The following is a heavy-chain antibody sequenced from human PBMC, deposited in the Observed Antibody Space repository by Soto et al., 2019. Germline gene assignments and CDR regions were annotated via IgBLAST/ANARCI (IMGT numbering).Heavy chain of an antibody. CDR3: ARQFGRMDV. CDR2: IYYSGST. J-gene: IGHJ6*04. CDR1: GGSISSSSYY. V-gene: IGHV4-39*01. Sequence: SETLSLTCTVSGGSISSSSYYWGWIRQPPGKGLEWIGSIYYSGSTYYNPSLKSRVTISVDTSKNQFSLKLSSATAADTAVYYCARQFGRMDVWGKGTTVTVSS. D-gene: IGHD1-26*01.